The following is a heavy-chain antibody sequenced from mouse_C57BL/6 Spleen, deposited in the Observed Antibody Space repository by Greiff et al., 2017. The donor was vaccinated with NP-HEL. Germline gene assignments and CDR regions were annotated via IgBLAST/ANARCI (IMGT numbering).Heavy chain of an antibody. D-gene: IGHD2-3*01. Sequence: QVQLQQPGTELVKPGASVKLSCKASGYTFTSYWVHWVKQRPGQGLEWIGNINPSNDHTNYNEKFKNKATLTVDKSSSTAFMQLSSLTSDDSAVYYCARYDPWYFDVWGSGTTVTVSS. CDR1: GYTFTSYW. V-gene: IGHV1-53*01. CDR3: ARYDPWYFDV. CDR2: INPSNDHT. J-gene: IGHJ1*01.